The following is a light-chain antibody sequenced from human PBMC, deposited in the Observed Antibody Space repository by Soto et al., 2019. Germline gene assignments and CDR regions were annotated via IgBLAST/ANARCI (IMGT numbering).Light chain of an antibody. Sequence: QSVLTQPPSVSAAPGQKVTISCSGSSSNIGNNYVFWYQQLPGTAPKLLIYDNDKRPSGIPDRFSGSKSGTSATLGITGLQTVDEADYYCATWDRSLIVVVFGGGTKLTVL. V-gene: IGLV1-51*01. CDR1: SSNIGNNY. CDR3: ATWDRSLIVVV. J-gene: IGLJ2*01. CDR2: DND.